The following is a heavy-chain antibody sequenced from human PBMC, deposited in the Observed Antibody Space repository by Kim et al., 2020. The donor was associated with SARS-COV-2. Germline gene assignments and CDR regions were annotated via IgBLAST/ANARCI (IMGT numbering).Heavy chain of an antibody. CDR2: ISYDGST. CDR1: GGSISSYY. Sequence: SETLSLTCTVSGGSISSYYWGWIRQPPGKGLEWIGYISYDGSTKYNPSLKSRVTVSVDTSKNQFSLRLSSVTAADTAVHYCVRVTGGSGWYLDHWGQGTLVTVSS. J-gene: IGHJ4*02. V-gene: IGHV4-59*01. CDR3: VRVTGGSGWYLDH. D-gene: IGHD6-19*01.